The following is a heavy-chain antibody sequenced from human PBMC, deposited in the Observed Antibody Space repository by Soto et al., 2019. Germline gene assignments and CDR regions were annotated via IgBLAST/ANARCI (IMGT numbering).Heavy chain of an antibody. CDR3: AVCEHWLSNNCYHGLDA. D-gene: IGHD6-19*01. Sequence: EVQVLESGGGVVQPGGPLSLTCTVAGLTFEKYAMSLVRQAPEKELQCVSAIPGSGYTEYYADSVKDPFTISGDNSQYTVHLQMRSLRAEDTAIYFCAVCEHWLSNNCYHGLDACGEGAMFTVSS. CDR2: IPGSGYTE. J-gene: IGHJ6*04. V-gene: IGHV3-23*01. CDR1: GLTFEKYA.